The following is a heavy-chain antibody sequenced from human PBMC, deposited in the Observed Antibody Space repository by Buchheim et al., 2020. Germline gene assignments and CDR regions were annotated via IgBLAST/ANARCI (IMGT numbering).Heavy chain of an antibody. D-gene: IGHD3-3*01. Sequence: QVQLVESGGGLVKPGGSLRLSCAASGFTFSDYYMSWIRQAPGKGLEGVSYFISSGSTISYDDPVKGRFPISRDNAKNPRHLQMNSLRAEDTAVYYCAREVIWSGLENWFDPWGQGTL. CDR1: GFTFSDYY. J-gene: IGHJ5*02. CDR2: FISSGSTI. CDR3: AREVIWSGLENWFDP. V-gene: IGHV3-11*01.